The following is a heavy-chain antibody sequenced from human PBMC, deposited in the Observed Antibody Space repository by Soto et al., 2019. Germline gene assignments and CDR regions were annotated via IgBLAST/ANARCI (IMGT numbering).Heavy chain of an antibody. J-gene: IGHJ3*01. CDR2: IHSDGSST. CDR1: GFTFSYYW. D-gene: IGHD1-26*01. CDR3: ARGDRGAFDL. Sequence: EVQLVESGGGLVRPGGSLRLSCAASGFTFSYYWMHWVRQAPGKGLVWVSRIHSDGSSTTYADFVKGRFIISRDNARNTVDLQMNSVRVEDTGVYYCARGDRGAFDLWGQETVVTVSS. V-gene: IGHV3-74*01.